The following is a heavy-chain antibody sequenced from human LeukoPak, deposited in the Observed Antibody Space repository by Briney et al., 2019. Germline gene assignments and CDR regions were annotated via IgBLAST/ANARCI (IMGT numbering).Heavy chain of an antibody. D-gene: IGHD6-6*01. Sequence: QPGGSLRLSCAASGFTFSSYEMNWIRQAPGKGLEWVSYISSSGSTIYYADSVKGRFTISRDNAKNSLYLQMNSPRAEDTAVYYCAREVLGSSSHPDSFDYWGQATLVTVSS. J-gene: IGHJ4*02. CDR2: ISSSGSTI. V-gene: IGHV3-48*03. CDR1: GFTFSSYE. CDR3: AREVLGSSSHPDSFDY.